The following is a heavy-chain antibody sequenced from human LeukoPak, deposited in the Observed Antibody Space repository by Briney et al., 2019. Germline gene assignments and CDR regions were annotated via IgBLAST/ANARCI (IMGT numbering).Heavy chain of an antibody. D-gene: IGHD6-13*01. Sequence: GGSLRLSCAASGFTFSSYAMSWVRQAPGKGLEWVSAISGSGGSTYYADSVKGRFTVSRDNSENTLYLQMNSLRAEDTAVYYCAQQLVLGWFDYWGQGTLVTVSS. CDR1: GFTFSSYA. CDR3: AQQLVLGWFDY. CDR2: ISGSGGST. V-gene: IGHV3-23*01. J-gene: IGHJ4*02.